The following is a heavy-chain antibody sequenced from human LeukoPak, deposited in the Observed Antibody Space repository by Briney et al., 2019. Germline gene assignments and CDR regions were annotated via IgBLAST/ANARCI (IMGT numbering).Heavy chain of an antibody. CDR2: ISSSGSTI. CDR3: ARVYTTSSSWYGDFDY. J-gene: IGHJ4*02. Sequence: GGSLRLSCAASGFTFSSYAMHWVRQAPGKGLEWVSYISSSGSTIYYADSVKGRFTISRDNAKNSLYLQMNSLRAEDTAVYYCARVYTTSSSWYGDFDYWGQGTLVTVSS. V-gene: IGHV3-48*01. CDR1: GFTFSSYA. D-gene: IGHD6-13*01.